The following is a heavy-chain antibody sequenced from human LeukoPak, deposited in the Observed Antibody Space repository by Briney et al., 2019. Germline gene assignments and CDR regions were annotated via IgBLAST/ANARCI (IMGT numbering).Heavy chain of an antibody. Sequence: GGSLRLSCAASGFTLSDYSMSWIRQAPGKGLEWISYMRPNGHTIYYADSLKGRFTVSWDNARNSLYLQLNSLRAGDTAIYYCARSGCGDFDYWGQGALVTVSS. CDR1: GFTLSDYS. D-gene: IGHD2-21*01. J-gene: IGHJ4*02. V-gene: IGHV3-11*01. CDR2: MRPNGHTI. CDR3: ARSGCGDFDY.